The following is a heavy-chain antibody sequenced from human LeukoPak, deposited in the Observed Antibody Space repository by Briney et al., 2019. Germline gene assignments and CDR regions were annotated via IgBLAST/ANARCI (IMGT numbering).Heavy chain of an antibody. CDR2: ITSSSSST. J-gene: IGHJ4*02. Sequence: GGSLRLSCAASGFTFSTYTMNWVRQAPGKGLEWVPSITSSSSSTYHADSVKARFTISRDNAKNSLYLQMNSLRVEDTAVYYCARDGMGSGYDFDYWGQGTLVTVSS. CDR1: GFTFSTYT. D-gene: IGHD5-12*01. V-gene: IGHV3-21*01. CDR3: ARDGMGSGYDFDY.